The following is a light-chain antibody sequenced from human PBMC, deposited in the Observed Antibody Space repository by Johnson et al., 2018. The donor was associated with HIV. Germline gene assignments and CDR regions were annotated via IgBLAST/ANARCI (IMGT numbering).Light chain of an antibody. V-gene: IGLV1-51*02. CDR2: ENN. CDR3: GTWDSSLSARYV. CDR1: SSNIGNNY. J-gene: IGLJ1*01. Sequence: QSVLTQAPSVSAAPGQKVTISCSGSSSNIGNNYVSWYQQLPGTAPKLLIYENNKRPSGIPDRFSGSKSGTSATLGITGIQTGDEADYYCGTWDSSLSARYVFGTVTKVTVL.